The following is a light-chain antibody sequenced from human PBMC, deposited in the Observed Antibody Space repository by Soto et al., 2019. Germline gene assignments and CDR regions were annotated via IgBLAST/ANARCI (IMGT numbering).Light chain of an antibody. V-gene: IGKV3-20*01. CDR1: QSFSSSY. J-gene: IGKJ3*01. CDR2: GAS. Sequence: EIVLTQSPGTLSLSPGERATLSCRASQSFSSSYLAWYQQRPGQAPRLLIYGASSRATGIPDRFSGSGSGTDFTLTISSLEPDDFAVYYCQHYGSALLTFGPGTKVDVK. CDR3: QHYGSALLT.